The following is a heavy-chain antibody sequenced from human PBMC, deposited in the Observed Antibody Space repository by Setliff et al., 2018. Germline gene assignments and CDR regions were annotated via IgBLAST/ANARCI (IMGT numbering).Heavy chain of an antibody. V-gene: IGHV3-15*01. D-gene: IGHD3-10*01. CDR3: TRVTHGLAAPEDY. CDR2: SKGQSDDGAT. Sequence: PGGSLRLSCTASGFTFNKAWMSWVRQAPGKGLEWVGRSKGQSDDGATDYSAPVEGRFTFSRDDSKSIAYLQMSSLQTEDTALYYCTRVTHGLAAPEDYWGQGTLVTVSS. J-gene: IGHJ4*02. CDR1: GFTFNKAW.